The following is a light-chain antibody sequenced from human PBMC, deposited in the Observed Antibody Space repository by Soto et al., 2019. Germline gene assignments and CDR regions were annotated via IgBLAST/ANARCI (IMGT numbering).Light chain of an antibody. Sequence: DIQMTQSPSSLSASVGDRVTVTCRASQSIDTYLNWYQQRPGQAPKLLIYVASTLQSGVPARFSGRESGTHFTLTISSLQPEDFATYYCQQNQDIPPTFGTGTRV. J-gene: IGKJ1*01. CDR2: VAS. CDR3: QQNQDIPPT. CDR1: QSIDTY. V-gene: IGKV1-39*01.